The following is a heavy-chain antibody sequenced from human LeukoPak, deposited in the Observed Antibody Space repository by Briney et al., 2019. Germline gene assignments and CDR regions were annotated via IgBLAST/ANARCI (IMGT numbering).Heavy chain of an antibody. CDR1: GFIFTNYW. CDR3: ARGGYSGSYYRFD. J-gene: IGHJ4*02. D-gene: IGHD1-26*01. CDR2: IDKEGSAA. V-gene: IGHV3-74*01. Sequence: GGSLRLSCVSSGFIFTNYWMHWVRQVPGKGPVWVGRIDKEGSAAFYAESVKGRFTISRDNVKSTVYLQMNSLTAEDTAVYHCARGGYSGSYYRFDWGQGTLVTVSS.